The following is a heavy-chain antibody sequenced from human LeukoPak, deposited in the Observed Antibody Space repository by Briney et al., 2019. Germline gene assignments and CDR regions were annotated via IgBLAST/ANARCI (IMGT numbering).Heavy chain of an antibody. V-gene: IGHV3-21*01. CDR2: ISSSSSYI. CDR1: GFTFSSYS. J-gene: IGHJ4*02. D-gene: IGHD3-22*01. CDR3: ARASRDYDSSRYGF. Sequence: PGGSLRLACAASGFTFSSYSMNWVRQAPGKGLEWVSSISSSSSYIYYADSVKGRFTISRDNAKNSLYLQMNSLRAEDTAVYYCARASRDYDSSRYGFWGQGTLVTVSS.